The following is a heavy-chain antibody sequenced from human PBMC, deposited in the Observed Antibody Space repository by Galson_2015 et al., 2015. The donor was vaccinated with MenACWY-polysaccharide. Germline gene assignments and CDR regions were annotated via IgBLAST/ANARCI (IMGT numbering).Heavy chain of an antibody. CDR2: IYYSGST. Sequence: ETLSLTCTVSSGSISIGDSYWTWVRQPPGKGLEWIGYIYYSGSTNYNPSLKSRVTISVDTSKNQFSLKLSSVTAADTAVYYCARALGTTVTLDDAFDIWGQGTMVTVSS. D-gene: IGHD4-17*01. CDR3: ARALGTTVTLDDAFDI. V-gene: IGHV4-61*08. CDR1: SGSISIGDSY. J-gene: IGHJ3*02.